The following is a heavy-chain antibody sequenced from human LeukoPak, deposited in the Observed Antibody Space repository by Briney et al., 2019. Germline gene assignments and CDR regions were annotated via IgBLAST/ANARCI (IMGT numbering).Heavy chain of an antibody. Sequence: ASVKVSCRASGYTFTGYYMHWVRQAPGQGLEWMGWINPNSGGTNYAQKFQGRVTMTRDTSISTAYMELSRLRSDDTAVYYCARDGKIQLWTNYYYYYMDVWGKGTTVTVSS. V-gene: IGHV1-2*02. J-gene: IGHJ6*03. CDR3: ARDGKIQLWTNYYYYYMDV. D-gene: IGHD5-18*01. CDR1: GYTFTGYY. CDR2: INPNSGGT.